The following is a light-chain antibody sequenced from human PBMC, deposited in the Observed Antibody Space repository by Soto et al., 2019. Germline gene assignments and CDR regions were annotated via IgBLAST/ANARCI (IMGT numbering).Light chain of an antibody. J-gene: IGKJ1*01. V-gene: IGKV3-20*01. CDR3: QQYTSWT. Sequence: EIVVTQSPGTLSLSPGERATLSCRASQSISSNYLAWYQQKPGQAPRLLIYGASNRATGIPDRFSGSGSGTDFTLSISRLEPEDSAIYYCQQYTSWTFGQGTKVEIK. CDR1: QSISSNY. CDR2: GAS.